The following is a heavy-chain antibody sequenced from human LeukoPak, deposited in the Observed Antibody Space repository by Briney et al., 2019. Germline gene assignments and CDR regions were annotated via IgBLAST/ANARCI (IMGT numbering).Heavy chain of an antibody. D-gene: IGHD3-9*01. CDR2: VFHTGIT. J-gene: IGHJ4*02. CDR3: ARHGILTDHSVKF. Sequence: PSETLSLTCTVSGGSITGNNDYWGWIRQTPGKGLEWIGTVFHTGITHYNPSLKSRISISVDTSKNQFSLNLNSVTAADTALYYCARHGILTDHSVKFWGQGILVTVSA. V-gene: IGHV4-39*01. CDR1: GGSITGNNDY.